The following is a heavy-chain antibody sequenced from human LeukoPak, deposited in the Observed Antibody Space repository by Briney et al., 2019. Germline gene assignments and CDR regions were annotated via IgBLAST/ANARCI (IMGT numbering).Heavy chain of an antibody. D-gene: IGHD2-15*01. J-gene: IGHJ4*02. CDR1: GGSISSYH. V-gene: IGHV4-4*07. CDR3: ARGSYYCSGDSCYPCFDY. CDR2: LSTSGST. Sequence: SETLSLTCTVSGGSISSYHWSWFRQPAGKGLEWIGRLSTSGSTNYNPSLKSRVTMSVDTSKNQFSLKLSSVTAADTAVYYCARGSYYCSGDSCYPCFDYWGQGTLVTVSS.